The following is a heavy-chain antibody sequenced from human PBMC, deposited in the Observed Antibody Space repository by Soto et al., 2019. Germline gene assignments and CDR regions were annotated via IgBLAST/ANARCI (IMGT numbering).Heavy chain of an antibody. Sequence: QVQLQESGPGLVKPSQTLSLTCTVSGGSVTSGGYYWSWIRQHPGKGLEWIGYISYSGSSYYKPSLKSRISMSVDTSNNQFSLDLSSVTAADTAVYYCARDLGYTSALGDNWFDPWGQGILVTVSS. CDR2: ISYSGSS. CDR3: ARDLGYTSALGDNWFDP. CDR1: GGSVTSGGYY. D-gene: IGHD2-15*01. V-gene: IGHV4-31*03. J-gene: IGHJ5*02.